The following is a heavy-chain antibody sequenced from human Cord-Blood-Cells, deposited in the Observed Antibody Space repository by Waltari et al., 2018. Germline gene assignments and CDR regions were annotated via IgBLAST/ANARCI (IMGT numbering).Heavy chain of an antibody. CDR1: GGSISSSSYY. D-gene: IGHD6-13*01. CDR3: ARGIPTAAGIDY. Sequence: QLQLQESGPGLVKPSETLSLTCTVSGGSISSSSYYWGWIRQPPGKGLEWIGSIYYSGSTYYNPALKSRVTISVDTSKNQFSLKLSSVTAADTAVYYCARGIPTAAGIDYWGQGTLVTVSS. V-gene: IGHV4-39*01. J-gene: IGHJ4*02. CDR2: IYYSGST.